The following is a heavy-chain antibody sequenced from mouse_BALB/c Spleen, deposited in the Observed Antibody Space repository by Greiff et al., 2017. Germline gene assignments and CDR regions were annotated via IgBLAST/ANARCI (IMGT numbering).Heavy chain of an antibody. CDR3: AGGNYYAMDY. J-gene: IGHJ4*01. CDR1: GYSITSDYA. Sequence: EVKLLESGPGLVKPSQSLSLTCTVTGYSITSDYAWNWIRQFPGNKLEWMGYISYSGSTSYNPSLKSRISITRDTSKIQFFLQLNSVTTEDTATYYCAGGNYYAMDYWGQGTSVTVSS. D-gene: IGHD2-1*01. V-gene: IGHV3-2*02. CDR2: ISYSGST.